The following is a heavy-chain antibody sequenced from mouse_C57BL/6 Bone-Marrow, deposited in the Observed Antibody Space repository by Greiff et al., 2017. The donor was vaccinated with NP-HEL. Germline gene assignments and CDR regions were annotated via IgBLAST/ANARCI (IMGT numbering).Heavy chain of an antibody. CDR3: ARGEFWYFDV. CDR1: GYTFTNYW. Sequence: VQLQQSGAELVRPGTSVKMSCKASGYTFTNYWIGWAKQRPGHGLEWIGDIYPGGGYTNYNEKFKGKATLTADKSSSTAYMQFSSLTSEDSAIYYCARGEFWYFDVWGTGTTATVSS. J-gene: IGHJ1*03. CDR2: IYPGGGYT. V-gene: IGHV1-63*01.